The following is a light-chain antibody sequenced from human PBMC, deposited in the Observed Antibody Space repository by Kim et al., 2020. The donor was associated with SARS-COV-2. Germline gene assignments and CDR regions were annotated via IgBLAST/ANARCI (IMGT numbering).Light chain of an antibody. CDR3: GSRDTNHNVI. CDR2: GKN. V-gene: IGLV3-19*01. CDR1: SLRSYY. Sequence: SSELTQDPAVSVALGQTVRITCQGDSLRSYYATWYQQRPGQAPMLVIYGKNNRPSEIPDRFSGSSSGNTASLTITGPQAEDEADYYCGSRDTNHNVIFGGGTQLTVL. J-gene: IGLJ2*01.